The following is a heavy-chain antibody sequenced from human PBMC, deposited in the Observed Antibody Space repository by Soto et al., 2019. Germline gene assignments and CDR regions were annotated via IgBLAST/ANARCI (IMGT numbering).Heavy chain of an antibody. V-gene: IGHV4-34*01. D-gene: IGHD4-17*01. Sequence: QVQLQQWGAGLLKPSETLSLTCAVYGGSFSGYYWSWIRQPPGKGLEWIGEINHSGSTNYNPSLMSRVTISVDTSKNQFSLKLSSVTAADTAVYYCASDYGDYVTNFDYWGQGTLVTVSS. J-gene: IGHJ4*02. CDR3: ASDYGDYVTNFDY. CDR2: INHSGST. CDR1: GGSFSGYY.